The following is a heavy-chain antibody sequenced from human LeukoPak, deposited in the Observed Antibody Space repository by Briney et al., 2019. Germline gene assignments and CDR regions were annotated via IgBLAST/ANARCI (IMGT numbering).Heavy chain of an antibody. V-gene: IGHV3-30*18. D-gene: IGHD6-13*01. CDR3: AKVDNQQQLPDY. CDR1: GFTFSSYG. CDR2: ISYDGSNK. Sequence: PGGSLRLSCAASGFTFSSYGMHWVRQAPGKGLEWVAVISYDGSNKYYADSVKGRFTISRDNSKNTLYLQMNSLRAEDTAVYYCAKVDNQQQLPDYWGQGTLVTVSS. J-gene: IGHJ4*02.